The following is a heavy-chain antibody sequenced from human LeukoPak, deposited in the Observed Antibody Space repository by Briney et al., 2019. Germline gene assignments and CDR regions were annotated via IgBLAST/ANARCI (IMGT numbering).Heavy chain of an antibody. CDR2: IYWDDDK. CDR3: AHMGGSGSYYRFDY. CDR1: GFSLSTSGVG. V-gene: IGHV2-5*02. Sequence: SGPTLMKPTQTLTLTCTFSGFSLSTSGVGVGWIRRPPGKALEWLELIYWDDDKRYSPSLKSRLTITKDTSKSQVVLTMTNMDPVDTATYYCAHMGGSGSYYRFDYWGQGTLVTVSS. J-gene: IGHJ4*02. D-gene: IGHD3-10*01.